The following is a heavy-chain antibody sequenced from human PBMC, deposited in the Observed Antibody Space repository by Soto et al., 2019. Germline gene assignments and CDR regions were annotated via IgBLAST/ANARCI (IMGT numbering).Heavy chain of an antibody. Sequence: GGSLRLSCAAYGFTFSSYWMSWVRQAPGKGLEWVANIKQDGSEKYYVDSVKGRFTISRDNAKNSLYLQMNSLRAEDTAVYYCARDYSMIVVVSSPGAFDIWGQGTMVTVSS. V-gene: IGHV3-7*03. CDR1: GFTFSSYW. CDR3: ARDYSMIVVVSSPGAFDI. J-gene: IGHJ3*02. D-gene: IGHD3-22*01. CDR2: IKQDGSEK.